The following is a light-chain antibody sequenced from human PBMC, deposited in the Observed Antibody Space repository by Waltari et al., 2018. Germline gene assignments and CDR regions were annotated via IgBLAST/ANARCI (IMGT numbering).Light chain of an antibody. V-gene: IGKV3-20*01. CDR3: QQYGSSILYT. Sequence: VLTQSPGTLSLSPGERATLSCRASQRLTKNYLAWYQQKPGQAPRLLIYGASSRAAGSPDRFSGSGSGTDFAPTTSRLEHEDSAVYYCQQYGSSILYTFGQGTKLEIQ. J-gene: IGKJ2*01. CDR2: GAS. CDR1: QRLTKNY.